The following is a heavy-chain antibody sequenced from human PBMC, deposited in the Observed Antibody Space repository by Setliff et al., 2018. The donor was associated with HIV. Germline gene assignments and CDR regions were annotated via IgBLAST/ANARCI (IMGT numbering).Heavy chain of an antibody. CDR1: GYSISSSNW. V-gene: IGHV4-28*03. Sequence: SETLSLTCAVSGYSISSSNWWGWIRQPPGKGLAWIGYIYYSGSTYYNPSLKSRVTMSVDTSKNQFSLKLSSVTAVDTAVYYCARGVTHPPPFGAFDIWGLGTLVTVSS. CDR2: IYYSGST. D-gene: IGHD5-18*01. J-gene: IGHJ3*02. CDR3: ARGVTHPPPFGAFDI.